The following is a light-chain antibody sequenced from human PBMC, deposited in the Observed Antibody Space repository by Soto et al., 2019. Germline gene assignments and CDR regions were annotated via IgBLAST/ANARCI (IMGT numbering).Light chain of an antibody. J-gene: IGKJ1*01. Sequence: DIVMAQSPLSLPVTPGEPASISCRFSQSLLHSNGYNYLDWYLQKAGQSPQLLIYLGSNRASGVPDRFSGSGSGTDFTLKISRVEAEDVGVYYCMQALQAPLTFGQGTKVDIK. CDR3: MQALQAPLT. V-gene: IGKV2-28*01. CDR1: QSLLHSNGYNY. CDR2: LGS.